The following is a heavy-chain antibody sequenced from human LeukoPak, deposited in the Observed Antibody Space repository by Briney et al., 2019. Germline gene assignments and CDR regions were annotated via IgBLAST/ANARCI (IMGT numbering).Heavy chain of an antibody. CDR1: GFTVSSNY. Sequence: GGSLRLSCAASGFTVSSNYMSWVRQAPGKGLEWVSAISGSGGSTYYADSVKGRFTISRDNSKDTLYLQMNSLRAEDTAVYYCAKDHMGNSGPYYYYGMDVWGQGTTVTVSS. J-gene: IGHJ6*02. CDR3: AKDHMGNSGPYYYYGMDV. V-gene: IGHV3-23*01. CDR2: ISGSGGST. D-gene: IGHD4-23*01.